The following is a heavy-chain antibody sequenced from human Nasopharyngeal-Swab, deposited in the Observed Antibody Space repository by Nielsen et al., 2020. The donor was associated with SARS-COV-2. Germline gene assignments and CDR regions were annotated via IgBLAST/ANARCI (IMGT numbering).Heavy chain of an antibody. CDR3: ARHPTITREGFDY. CDR2: IYYSGST. Sequence: SETLSLTCTVSGGSISSGGYYWSWIRQHPGKGLEWIGYIYYSGSTYYNPSLKSRVTISVDTSKNQFSLKLSSVTAADTAVYYCARHPTITREGFDYWGQGTLVTVSS. V-gene: IGHV4-31*03. J-gene: IGHJ4*02. D-gene: IGHD5-12*01. CDR1: GGSISSGGYY.